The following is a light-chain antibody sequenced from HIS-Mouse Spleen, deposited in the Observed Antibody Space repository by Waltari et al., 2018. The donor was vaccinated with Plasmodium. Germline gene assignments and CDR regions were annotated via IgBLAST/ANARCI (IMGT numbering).Light chain of an antibody. CDR3: QVWDSSSDHYV. CDR1: NVGSKR. V-gene: IGLV3-21*02. CDR2: DDS. J-gene: IGLJ1*01. Sequence: SYVLTQPPSVSVAPGQTARITCGGKNVGSKRVTGYQQKPGQAPVLGVYDDSDRPSGIPERFSGSNSGNTATLTISRVEAGDEADYYCQVWDSSSDHYVFGTGTKVTVL.